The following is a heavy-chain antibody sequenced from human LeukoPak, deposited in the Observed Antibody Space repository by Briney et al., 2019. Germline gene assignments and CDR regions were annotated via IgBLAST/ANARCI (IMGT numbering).Heavy chain of an antibody. D-gene: IGHD3-10*01. Sequence: PGESLKISCKGSGYSFTSYWIGWVRQMPGKGLEWMGIIYPDDSDTRYSPSFQGQVTISADKSISTAYLQWSSLKASDTAMYYCARRAVEGGEGVSIGFIWFDPWGQGTLVTVSS. V-gene: IGHV5-51*01. CDR3: ARRAVEGGEGVSIGFIWFDP. CDR1: GYSFTSYW. CDR2: IYPDDSDT. J-gene: IGHJ5*02.